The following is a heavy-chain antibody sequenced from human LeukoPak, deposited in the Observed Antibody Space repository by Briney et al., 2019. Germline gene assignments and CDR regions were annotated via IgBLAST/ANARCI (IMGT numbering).Heavy chain of an antibody. CDR2: IHHSGKT. Sequence: PSETLSLTCAVSGDSISSIDWWTWVRLSPEKGLEWIGEIHHSGKTNYNPSLKSRVNISLDKSKNHFSLRVNSVVAADTAIYYYARAPDTAIPYYYMDVWGKGTTVTVSS. CDR3: ARAPDTAIPYYYMDV. V-gene: IGHV4-4*02. D-gene: IGHD5-18*01. CDR1: GDSISSIDW. J-gene: IGHJ6*03.